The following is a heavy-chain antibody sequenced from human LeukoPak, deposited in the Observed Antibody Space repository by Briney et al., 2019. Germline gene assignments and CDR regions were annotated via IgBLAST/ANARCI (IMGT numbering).Heavy chain of an antibody. J-gene: IGHJ6*03. Sequence: ASVKVSCKASGYTFTSYGISWVRQAPGQGLEWMGWISAYNGNTNYAQKLQGRVTMTTDTSTSTAYMELRSLRSDDTAVYYCARDQLYCSSTSCYYMDVWGKGTTVTVSS. CDR3: ARDQLYCSSTSCYYMDV. CDR1: GYTFTSYG. V-gene: IGHV1-18*01. CDR2: ISAYNGNT. D-gene: IGHD2-2*01.